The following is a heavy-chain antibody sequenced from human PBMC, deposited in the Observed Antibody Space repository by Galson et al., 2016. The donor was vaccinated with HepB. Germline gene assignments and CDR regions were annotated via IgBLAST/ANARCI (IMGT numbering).Heavy chain of an antibody. CDR3: ARSGGSAGMY. J-gene: IGHJ1*01. D-gene: IGHD3-16*01. Sequence: SETLSLTCSVSGGSISGKYWSWTRQLPGKGLEWIAYRHDSGSTRYNPSLKSRVTISADTSINQFSLRLSAVTAGDTAVYYCARSGGSAGMYWGQGTLVTVSS. CDR2: RHDSGST. V-gene: IGHV4-59*08. CDR1: GGSISGKY.